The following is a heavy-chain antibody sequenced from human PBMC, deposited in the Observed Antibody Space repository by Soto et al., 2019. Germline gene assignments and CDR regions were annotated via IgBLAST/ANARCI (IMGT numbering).Heavy chain of an antibody. CDR3: LRESSDHSYCSENMHV. J-gene: IGHJ3*01. CDR1: GFTFSSYW. D-gene: IGHD2-15*01. CDR2: MNSDGRST. Sequence: EVQLVESGGGLVQPGGSLRLSCAASGFTFSSYWMHWVRQAPGKGLVWVSPMNSDGRSTSYADSVQRRFTISRDNAKNTLHLQMKGLRGEVTAVDKCLRESSDHSYCSENMHVGGLGTTVSGSS. V-gene: IGHV3-74*01.